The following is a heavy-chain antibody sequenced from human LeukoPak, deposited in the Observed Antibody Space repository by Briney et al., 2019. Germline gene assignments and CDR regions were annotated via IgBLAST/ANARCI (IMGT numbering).Heavy chain of an antibody. CDR2: ISYDGSNK. D-gene: IGHD3-10*01. CDR1: GFTFSSYG. Sequence: GGSLRLSCAASGFTFSSYGMHWVRQAPGKGLEWVAVISYDGSNKYYADSVKGRFTISRDNSKNTLYLQMNSLRAEDTAVYYCAREKLIISPAFDYWGQGTLVTVSS. V-gene: IGHV3-30*03. J-gene: IGHJ4*02. CDR3: AREKLIISPAFDY.